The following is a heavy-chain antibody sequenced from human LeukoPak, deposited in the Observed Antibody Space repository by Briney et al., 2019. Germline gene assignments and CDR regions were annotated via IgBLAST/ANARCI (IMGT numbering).Heavy chain of an antibody. Sequence: QPGGSLRLSCAASGFTFSSYWMHWVRQAPGKGLVWVSRINSDGSSTSYADSVKGRFTISRDNAKNTPYLQMNSLRAEDTAVYYCARDPEKYSSSSDDAFDIWGQGTMVTVSS. CDR2: INSDGSST. D-gene: IGHD6-6*01. V-gene: IGHV3-74*01. J-gene: IGHJ3*02. CDR3: ARDPEKYSSSSDDAFDI. CDR1: GFTFSSYW.